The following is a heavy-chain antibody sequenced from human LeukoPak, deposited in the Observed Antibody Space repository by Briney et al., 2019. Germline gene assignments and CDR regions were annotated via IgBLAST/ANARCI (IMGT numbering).Heavy chain of an antibody. CDR3: ASLTRGSSGYYWGRAFDI. V-gene: IGHV4-39*07. J-gene: IGHJ3*02. D-gene: IGHD3-22*01. CDR1: GGSISSSSYY. CDR2: INHSGST. Sequence: SETLSLTCTVSGGSISSSSYYWGWIRQPPGKGLEWIGEINHSGSTNYNPSLKSRVTISVDTSKNQFSLKLSSVTAADTAVYYCASLTRGSSGYYWGRAFDIWGQGTMVTVSS.